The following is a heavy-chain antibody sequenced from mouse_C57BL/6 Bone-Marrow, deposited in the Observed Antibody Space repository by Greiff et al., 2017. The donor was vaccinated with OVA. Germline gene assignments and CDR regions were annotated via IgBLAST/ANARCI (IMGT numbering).Heavy chain of an antibody. V-gene: IGHV1-47*01. D-gene: IGHD2-4*01. CDR2: FHPYNGNT. J-gene: IGHJ3*01. CDR1: GYTFTTYS. Sequence: QVQLQQSGAELVKPGASVKMSCKASGYTFTTYSIEWVKQKHGQSLEWIGNFHPYNGNTKYNEKFKGKATLTVDKSSSTDYLELSRLTSDDSAGYYCARPGDYDGDGFAYWGQGTLVTVSA. CDR3: ARPGDYDGDGFAY.